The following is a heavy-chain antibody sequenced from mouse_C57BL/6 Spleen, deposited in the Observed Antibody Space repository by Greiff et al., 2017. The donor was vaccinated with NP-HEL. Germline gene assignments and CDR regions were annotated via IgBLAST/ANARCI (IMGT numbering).Heavy chain of an antibody. J-gene: IGHJ4*01. Sequence: VQLQQPGAELVKPGASVKLSCKASGYTFTSYWMHWVKQRPGQGLEWIGMIHPNSGSTNYNEKFKSKATLTVDKSSSTAYMQLSSLTSEDSAVYYCASPYYSNYGAMDYWGQGTSVTVSS. CDR2: IHPNSGST. CDR1: GYTFTSYW. CDR3: ASPYYSNYGAMDY. D-gene: IGHD2-5*01. V-gene: IGHV1-64*01.